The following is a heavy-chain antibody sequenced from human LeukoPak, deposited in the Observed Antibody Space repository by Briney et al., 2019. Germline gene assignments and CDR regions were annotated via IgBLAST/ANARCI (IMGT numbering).Heavy chain of an antibody. D-gene: IGHD3/OR15-3a*01. CDR2: ISPGGGNT. Sequence: ASVKLSCKASGYTFSSYYIHWVRQAPGQGLEWMAIISPGGGNTNYAQKVRGRVTLTRDTSTSTLYVEVRSLRSDETDVYYCARDSDWGSLDAFDIWGQGTLVTVSS. J-gene: IGHJ3*02. CDR3: ARDSDWGSLDAFDI. CDR1: GYTFSSYY. V-gene: IGHV1-46*01.